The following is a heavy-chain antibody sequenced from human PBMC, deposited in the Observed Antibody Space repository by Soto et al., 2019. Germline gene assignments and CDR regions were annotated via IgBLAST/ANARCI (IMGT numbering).Heavy chain of an antibody. V-gene: IGHV4-31*03. Sequence: SETLSLTCTVSGGSISSGGYYWSWIRQHPGKGLEWIGYIYYSGSTYYSQSLKSRVTISVDTSKNQFSLKLSSVTAADTAVYYCARGYYGSGSYWFDPWGQGTLVTVSS. CDR3: ARGYYGSGSYWFDP. D-gene: IGHD3-10*01. CDR2: IYYSGST. CDR1: GGSISSGGYY. J-gene: IGHJ5*02.